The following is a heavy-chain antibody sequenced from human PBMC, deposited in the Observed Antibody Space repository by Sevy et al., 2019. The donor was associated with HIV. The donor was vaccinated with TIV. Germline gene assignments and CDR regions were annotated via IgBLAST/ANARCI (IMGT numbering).Heavy chain of an antibody. Sequence: GSLRLSCAASGFTFSSYAMSWVRQAPGKGLEWVSAISGSGGSTYYADSVKGRFTISRDNSKNTLYLQMNSLRAEDTAVCYCAKDLFITMIVVVSPFDYWGQGTLVTVSS. CDR3: AKDLFITMIVVVSPFDY. CDR2: ISGSGGST. J-gene: IGHJ4*02. V-gene: IGHV3-23*01. CDR1: GFTFSSYA. D-gene: IGHD3-22*01.